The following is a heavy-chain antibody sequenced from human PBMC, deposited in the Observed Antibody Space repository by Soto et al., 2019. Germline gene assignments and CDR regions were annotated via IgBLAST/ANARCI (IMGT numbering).Heavy chain of an antibody. J-gene: IGHJ4*02. CDR2: IKSKADGGTT. CDR3: TTAPDFWSGLDY. D-gene: IGHD3-3*01. Sequence: GGSLRLSCAASGFTFNNAWMSWVRQAPGKGLEWVGRIKSKADGGTTDYAAPVKGRFTISGDDSEDTLYLQMNSLKTEDTAVYYCTTAPDFWSGLDYWGQGTLVTVSS. V-gene: IGHV3-15*01. CDR1: GFTFNNAW.